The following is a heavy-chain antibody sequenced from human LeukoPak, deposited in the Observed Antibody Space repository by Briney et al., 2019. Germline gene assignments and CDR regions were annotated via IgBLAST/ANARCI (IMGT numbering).Heavy chain of an antibody. V-gene: IGHV5-51*01. D-gene: IGHD6-13*01. CDR2: IYPGDSDT. J-gene: IGHJ5*01. CDR3: ARHVRYSSSWFDY. Sequence: GESLKISCKGSGYSFTNYWIGWVRQMPGKGLEWMGIIYPGDSDTRYSPSFQGRVTISADKSISTAYLQWSSLKASDTAMYYCARHVRYSSSWFDYWGQGTLVTVSS. CDR1: GYSFTNYW.